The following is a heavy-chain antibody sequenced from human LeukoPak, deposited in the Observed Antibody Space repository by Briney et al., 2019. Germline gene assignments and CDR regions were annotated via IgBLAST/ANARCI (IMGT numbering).Heavy chain of an antibody. CDR2: MHYSGAT. J-gene: IGHJ4*02. Sequence: PSETLSLTCTVSGASTNNSPYYWAWIRQPPGKELEWIVSMHYSGATYYNPSLKSRVTISIDTSKNQFSLRLTSVTAADTAVFYCARNDRGRPADYWGQGTLVTVSS. D-gene: IGHD1-26*01. CDR3: ARNDRGRPADY. CDR1: GASTNNSPYY. V-gene: IGHV4-39*01.